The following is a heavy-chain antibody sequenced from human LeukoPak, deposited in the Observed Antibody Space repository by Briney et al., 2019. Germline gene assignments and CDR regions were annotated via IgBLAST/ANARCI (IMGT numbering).Heavy chain of an antibody. J-gene: IGHJ4*02. Sequence: SETLSLTCTVSGGSISSGGYYWSWIRQPPGKGLEWIGSIYYSGSTYYNPSLKSRVTISVDTSKNQFSLKLCSVTAADTAVYYCTRRRNYLSHFDYWGQGTLVTVSS. CDR1: GGSISSGGYY. D-gene: IGHD1-7*01. CDR3: TRRRNYLSHFDY. CDR2: IYYSGST. V-gene: IGHV4-39*07.